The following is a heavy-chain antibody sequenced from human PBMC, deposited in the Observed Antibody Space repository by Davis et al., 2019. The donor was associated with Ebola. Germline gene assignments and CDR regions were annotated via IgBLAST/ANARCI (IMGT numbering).Heavy chain of an antibody. V-gene: IGHV3-74*01. CDR3: ARVLIAVAGPFDY. J-gene: IGHJ4*02. D-gene: IGHD6-19*01. CDR1: GFTFSSYW. CDR2: INSDGSST. Sequence: GESLKISCAASGFTFSSYWMHWVRQAPGKGLVWVSRINSDGSSTSYADSVKGRFTISRDNAKNTLYLQMNSLRAEDTAVYYCARVLIAVAGPFDYWGQGTLVTVSS.